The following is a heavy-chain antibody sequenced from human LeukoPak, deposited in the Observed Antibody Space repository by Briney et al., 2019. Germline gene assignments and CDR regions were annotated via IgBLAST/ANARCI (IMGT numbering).Heavy chain of an antibody. CDR1: GSSISSHY. D-gene: IGHD6-6*01. CDR2: LYYSGST. Sequence: SETLSLSCTVSGSSISSHYWSWIPQPPGEGLEWCGYLYYSGSTNYNPSLNSRVTISVDTSKNQFSLKLSSVTAADTAVYYCAKYSSSSGYYYYYMDVWGKGTTVTVSS. V-gene: IGHV4-59*11. J-gene: IGHJ6*03. CDR3: AKYSSSSGYYYYYMDV.